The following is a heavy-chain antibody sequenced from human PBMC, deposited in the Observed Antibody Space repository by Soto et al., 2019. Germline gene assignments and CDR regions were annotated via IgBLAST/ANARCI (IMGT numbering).Heavy chain of an antibody. CDR2: IYYSGST. Sequence: ETLSLTCTVSGGSISSYYWSWIRQPPGKGLEWIGYIYYSGSTNYNPSLKSRVTISVDTSKNQFSLKLSSVTAADTAVYYCARDPRSYDGYYFDYWGQGTLVTVSS. D-gene: IGHD1-26*01. CDR3: ARDPRSYDGYYFDY. J-gene: IGHJ4*02. CDR1: GGSISSYY. V-gene: IGHV4-59*01.